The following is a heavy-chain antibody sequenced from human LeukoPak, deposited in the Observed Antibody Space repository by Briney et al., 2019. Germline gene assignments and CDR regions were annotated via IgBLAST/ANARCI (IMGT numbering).Heavy chain of an antibody. CDR1: GGTFISYA. J-gene: IGHJ4*02. CDR3: ASHTSYGDYVY. Sequence: ASVKVSCKASGGTFISYAISWVRQAPGQGLEWMGRIIPIFGTANYAQKFQGRVTITTDESTRTAYLELSSLKSEDTAVYYWASHTSYGDYVYCGQGTLVTVSS. CDR2: IIPIFGTA. V-gene: IGHV1-69*05. D-gene: IGHD4-17*01.